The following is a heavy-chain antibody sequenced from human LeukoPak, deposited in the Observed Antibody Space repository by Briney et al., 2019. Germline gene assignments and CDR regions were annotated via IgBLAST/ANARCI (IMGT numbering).Heavy chain of an antibody. CDR3: FGTPKDILTGYYRIGAFDI. J-gene: IGHJ3*02. V-gene: IGHV3-48*01. CDR1: GFTFSSYS. Sequence: PGGSLRLSCEASGFTFSSYSMNWVRQAPGKGLEWVSYISSSSSTKKYVDSVKGRFTISRDNAKNSLYLQMSSLRAEDTAVYYCFGTPKDILTGYYRIGAFDIWGQGTMVTVSS. D-gene: IGHD3-9*01. CDR2: ISSSSSTK.